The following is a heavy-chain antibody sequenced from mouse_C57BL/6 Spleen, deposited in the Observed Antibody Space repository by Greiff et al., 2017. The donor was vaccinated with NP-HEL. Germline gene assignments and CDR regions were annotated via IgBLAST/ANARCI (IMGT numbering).Heavy chain of an antibody. CDR2: IRNKANGYTT. V-gene: IGHV7-3*01. J-gene: IGHJ4*01. CDR3: ARLPSYDYYAMDY. D-gene: IGHD2-10*02. Sequence: EVQRVESGGGLVQPGGSLSLSCAASGFTFTGYYMSWVRQPPGKALEWLGFIRNKANGYTTEYSASVKGRFTISRDNSQSILYLQMNALRAEDSATYYCARLPSYDYYAMDYWGQGTSVTVSS. CDR1: GFTFTGYY.